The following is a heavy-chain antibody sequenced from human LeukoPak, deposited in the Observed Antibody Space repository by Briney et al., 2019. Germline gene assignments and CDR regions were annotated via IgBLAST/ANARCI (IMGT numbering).Heavy chain of an antibody. V-gene: IGHV3-23*01. Sequence: SGGSLRLSCAASGFTFSSYAMSWVRQAPGKGLEWVSAISGSGGSTYYADSVKGRFTISRDNSKNTLYLQMNSLRAEDTAVYYCAKSVGSSDYGYFDYWGQGTLVTVSS. CDR2: ISGSGGST. CDR1: GFTFSSYA. CDR3: AKSVGSSDYGYFDY. J-gene: IGHJ4*02. D-gene: IGHD4/OR15-4a*01.